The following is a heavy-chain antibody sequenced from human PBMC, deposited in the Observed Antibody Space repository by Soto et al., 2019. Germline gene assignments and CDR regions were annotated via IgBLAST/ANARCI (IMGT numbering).Heavy chain of an antibody. CDR3: ATQRGGGGY. CDR1: GFTVSNNY. V-gene: IGHV3-53*01. D-gene: IGHD6-25*01. Sequence: EVQLVESGGGLIQPGGSLRLSCAVSGFTVSNNYMSWVRQAPGKGLEGVSVIYSGGYTAYGDSVKGRFTISRDNSKNTQNLQKNSLKAPGPAVFYCATQRGGGGYWGQGTLVTVSS. CDR2: IYSGGYT. J-gene: IGHJ4*02.